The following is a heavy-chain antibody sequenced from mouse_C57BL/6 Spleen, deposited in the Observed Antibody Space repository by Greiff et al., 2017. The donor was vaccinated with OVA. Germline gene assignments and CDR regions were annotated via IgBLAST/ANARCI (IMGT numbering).Heavy chain of an antibody. CDR1: GFTFSSSG. D-gene: IGHD1-1*01. CDR3: ASLYGSSSRFAY. CDR2: ISSGGSYT. V-gene: IGHV5-6*01. Sequence: EVMLVESGGDLVKPGGSLKLSCAASGFTFSSSGMSWVRQTPDKRLEWVATISSGGSYTYYPDSVKGRFTISRDNAKNTLYLQMSSLKSEDTAIYYCASLYGSSSRFAYWGQGTLVTVSA. J-gene: IGHJ3*01.